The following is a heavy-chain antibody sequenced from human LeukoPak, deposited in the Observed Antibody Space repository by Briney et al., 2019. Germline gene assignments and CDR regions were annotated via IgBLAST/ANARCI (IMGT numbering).Heavy chain of an antibody. J-gene: IGHJ4*01. CDR2: IYSNGKT. CDR3: ARHNLGRRNPFDY. CDR1: GYSISSGCY. D-gene: IGHD1-1*01. V-gene: IGHV4-38-2*02. Sequence: TSETLSLTCTVSGYSISSGCYWGWIRQSPEKGLAWIGSIYSNGKTDYNPPLTSRVPIFVDTSNNQFSLHLDSTTVADTALYYCARHNLGRRNPFDYWGNGSLVTVSS.